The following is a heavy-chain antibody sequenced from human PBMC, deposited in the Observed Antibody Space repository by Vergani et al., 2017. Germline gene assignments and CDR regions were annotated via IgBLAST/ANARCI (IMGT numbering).Heavy chain of an antibody. Sequence: QVQLVESGGGVVQPGRSLRLSCAASGFTFSSYGMHWVRQAPGKGLEWVALICFDGSKKYYADSVKGRFTISRDNSKNTLYLQMNSLRAEDTAVYYCARDQGGSGSFGWFDPWGQGTQVTVSS. D-gene: IGHD3-10*01. V-gene: IGHV3-33*01. J-gene: IGHJ5*02. CDR3: ARDQGGSGSFGWFDP. CDR2: ICFDGSKK. CDR1: GFTFSSYG.